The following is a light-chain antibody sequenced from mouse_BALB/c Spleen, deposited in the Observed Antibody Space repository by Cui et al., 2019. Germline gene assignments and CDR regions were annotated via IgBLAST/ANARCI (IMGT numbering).Light chain of an antibody. CDR3: HQWSSYPLT. CDR2: STS. V-gene: IGKV4-79*01. CDR1: SSVSSSY. Sequence: QIVLTQSAAIMYAYPGEKVTLTCSASSSVSSSYLYWYQQKPGSSPKLWIYSTSNLASGVPARFSGSGSGTSYSLTISSMEAEDAAAYFCHQWSSYPLTFGAGTKLELK. J-gene: IGKJ5*01.